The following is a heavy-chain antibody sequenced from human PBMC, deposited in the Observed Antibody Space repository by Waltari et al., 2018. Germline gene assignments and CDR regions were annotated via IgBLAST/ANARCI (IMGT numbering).Heavy chain of an antibody. D-gene: IGHD3-22*01. Sequence: EVQLVESGGGLVQPGGSLRLSCAASGFTFSSYWMSWVRQAPGQGLEWVANIKQDGSEKYYVDSVKGRFTISRDNAKNSLYLQMNSLRAEDTAVYYCARKWLYYDSSGYSGFDYWGQGTLVTVSS. CDR1: GFTFSSYW. CDR2: IKQDGSEK. V-gene: IGHV3-7*01. CDR3: ARKWLYYDSSGYSGFDY. J-gene: IGHJ4*02.